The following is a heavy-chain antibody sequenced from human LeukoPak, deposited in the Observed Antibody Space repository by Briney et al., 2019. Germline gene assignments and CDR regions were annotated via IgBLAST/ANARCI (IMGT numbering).Heavy chain of an antibody. J-gene: IGHJ3*02. D-gene: IGHD1-26*01. Sequence: GGSLRLSCAASGLAFSSYGMHWVRQAPGKGLEWVSYISSSSSTLYYADSVEGRFTISRDNAKNSLYLQMNSLRAEDTAVYYCARDACLVGACGYAFDIWGQGTMVTVSS. CDR3: ARDACLVGACGYAFDI. CDR1: GLAFSSYG. CDR2: ISSSSSTL. V-gene: IGHV3-48*01.